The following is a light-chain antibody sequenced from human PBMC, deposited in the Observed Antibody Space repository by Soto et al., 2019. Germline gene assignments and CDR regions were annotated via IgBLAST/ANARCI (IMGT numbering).Light chain of an antibody. J-gene: IGKJ1*01. V-gene: IGKV3-20*01. CDR3: QQYGSSSGLS. Sequence: EIVLTQSPGTLSLSPGERVTLSCRASQSVSTYLAWYQQKPGQAPRLLIYSSSNRATGIPDRFSGSGSGTDFTLNISRREPEDFAVYYCQQYGSSSGLSFGQGTKVEIK. CDR2: SSS. CDR1: QSVSTY.